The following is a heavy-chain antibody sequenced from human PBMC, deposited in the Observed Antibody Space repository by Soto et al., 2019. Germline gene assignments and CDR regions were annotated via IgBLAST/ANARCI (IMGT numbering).Heavy chain of an antibody. CDR3: ARRILYSSRFEP. Sequence: QVQLVQSGAAVKKPGASVKVSCKASGYTFTSYGISRVRQAPGPGLEWMGRISAYNGNTNYAQKLQGRVTMTTDTSASTAHMELKSLRSDDTGVYYCARRILYSSRFEPGGQGTLVTVSS. D-gene: IGHD2-8*01. CDR1: GYTFTSYG. V-gene: IGHV1-18*01. J-gene: IGHJ5*02. CDR2: ISAYNGNT.